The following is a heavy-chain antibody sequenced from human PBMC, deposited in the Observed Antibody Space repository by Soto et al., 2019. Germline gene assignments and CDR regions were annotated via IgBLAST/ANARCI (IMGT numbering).Heavy chain of an antibody. D-gene: IGHD5-18*01. CDR1: GFKISSSS. V-gene: IGHV3-23*01. CDR3: VKDEVTGDSFLHPHFSGMDV. Sequence: PGGSLRLSCAAFGFKISSSSMNWVHQAPGRGLEWVSAINGGGGSTYYADSMKGRFTISRDNSKNTLYLQMNSLRADDSAVYYCVKDEVTGDSFLHPHFSGMDVWGPGTTVTVSS. CDR2: INGGGGST. J-gene: IGHJ6*02.